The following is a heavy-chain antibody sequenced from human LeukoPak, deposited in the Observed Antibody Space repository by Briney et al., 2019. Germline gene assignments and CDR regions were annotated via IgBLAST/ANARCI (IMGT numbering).Heavy chain of an antibody. D-gene: IGHD6-13*01. CDR2: INTDGSST. Sequence: GGSLRLSCAASGFTFSKYWMHWVRQAPGKGLVWDSRINTDGSSTSYADSVKGRFTISRDNAKNTLYLQMNSLRAEDTAVYYCARGGDIAGWFDPWGQGTLVTGSS. CDR1: GFTFSKYW. J-gene: IGHJ5*02. CDR3: ARGGDIAGWFDP. V-gene: IGHV3-74*01.